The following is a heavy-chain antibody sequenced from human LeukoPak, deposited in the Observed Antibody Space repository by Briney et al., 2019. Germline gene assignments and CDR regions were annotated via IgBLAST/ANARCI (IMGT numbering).Heavy chain of an antibody. Sequence: TSETLSLTCTVSGYSISSGYYWGWIRQPPGKGLEWIGSIYHSGSTYYNPSLKSRVTISVDTSKNQFSLKLSSVTAADTAVYYCARDLAYDSSGYYWVDYWGQGTLVTVSS. CDR2: IYHSGST. CDR1: GYSISSGYY. V-gene: IGHV4-38-2*02. CDR3: ARDLAYDSSGYYWVDY. D-gene: IGHD3-22*01. J-gene: IGHJ4*02.